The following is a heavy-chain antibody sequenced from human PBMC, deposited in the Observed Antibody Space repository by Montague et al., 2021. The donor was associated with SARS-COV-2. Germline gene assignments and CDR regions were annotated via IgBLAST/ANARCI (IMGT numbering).Heavy chain of an antibody. V-gene: IGHV6-1*01. Sequence: CAISGDSVSNNNAAWNWIRQSPSRGLEWLGRTCYRSEWYFDYAISLRGRITINPDTSKNQFSLQLDSVTHDDTAVYYCARYSYSGSYFGLNDAFDIWGQGTLVTVSS. CDR1: GDSVSNNNAA. CDR2: TCYRSEWYF. J-gene: IGHJ3*02. CDR3: ARYSYSGSYFGLNDAFDI. D-gene: IGHD1-26*01.